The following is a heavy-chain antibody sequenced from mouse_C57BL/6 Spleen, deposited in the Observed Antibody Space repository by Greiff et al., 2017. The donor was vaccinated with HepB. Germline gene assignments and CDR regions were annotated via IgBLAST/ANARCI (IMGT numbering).Heavy chain of an antibody. CDR3: ARKDSSGYVNYYAMDY. D-gene: IGHD3-2*02. J-gene: IGHJ4*01. Sequence: EVKLMESGGGLVKPGGSLKLSCAASGFTFSDYGMHWVRQAPEKGLEWVAYISSGSSTIYYGDTVKGRFTISRDNAKNTLFLQMTSLRSEDTAMYYCARKDSSGYVNYYAMDYWGQGTSVTVSS. CDR1: GFTFSDYG. CDR2: ISSGSSTI. V-gene: IGHV5-17*01.